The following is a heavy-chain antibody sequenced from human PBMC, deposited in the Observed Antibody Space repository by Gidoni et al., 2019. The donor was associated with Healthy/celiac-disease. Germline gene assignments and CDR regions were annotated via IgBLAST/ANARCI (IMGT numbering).Heavy chain of an antibody. V-gene: IGHV3-7*03. Sequence: EVQLVESGGGLVQPGGSLRLSCAASGFPFSSYWMSWVRQAPGKGLEWVANIKQDGSEKYYVDSVKGRFTISRDNAKNSLYLQMNSLRAEDTAVYYCAREVVVAGSLLDYWGQGTLVTVSS. CDR2: IKQDGSEK. J-gene: IGHJ4*02. CDR1: GFPFSSYW. D-gene: IGHD2-15*01. CDR3: AREVVVAGSLLDY.